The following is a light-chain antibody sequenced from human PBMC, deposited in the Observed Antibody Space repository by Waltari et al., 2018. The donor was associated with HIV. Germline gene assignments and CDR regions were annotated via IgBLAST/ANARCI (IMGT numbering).Light chain of an antibody. V-gene: IGLV1-47*01. CDR1: RSNLGTHD. CDR3: DAWDDSLSGRV. Sequence: QSVLTQPPSASGTPGQRVTISCSGSRSNLGTHDVYWFQQLPGTAPKLLIYRNNQRPSGVPDRFTGSKSGTSVSLAISGLRSEDEADYYCDAWDDSLSGRVFGGGTKLTVL. CDR2: RNN. J-gene: IGLJ3*02.